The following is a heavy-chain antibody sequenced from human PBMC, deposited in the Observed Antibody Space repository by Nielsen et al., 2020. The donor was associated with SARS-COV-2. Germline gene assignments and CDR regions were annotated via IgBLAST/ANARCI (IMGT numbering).Heavy chain of an antibody. V-gene: IGHV5-51*01. Sequence: GEFPKTSRKGSGYSFTSHWIGWVRQMPGKGLEWMGIIYPGDSDTRYSPSFQGQVTIPADKSISTAYLQWSSLKASDTAIYYCARQGLRSPETDYWGQGTLVTVSS. D-gene: IGHD2-15*01. CDR2: IYPGDSDT. CDR3: ARQGLRSPETDY. CDR1: GYSFTSHW. J-gene: IGHJ4*02.